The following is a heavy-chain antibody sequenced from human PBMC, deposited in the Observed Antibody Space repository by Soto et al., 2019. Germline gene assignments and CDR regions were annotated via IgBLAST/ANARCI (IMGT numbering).Heavy chain of an antibody. D-gene: IGHD6-13*01. CDR3: ARAGEQQLDLDY. J-gene: IGHJ4*02. Sequence: QVRLVQSGAEVKEPGTSVTISCKSSGYTFTHFAIHWVRQAPGQGLEWLGGVDPGSVKTPYRQQLQGRVNTTADASTSTVYLELQRLTPEDTAIYYCARAGEQQLDLDYWGQGALVTVS. CDR1: GYTFTHFA. CDR2: VDPGSVKT. V-gene: IGHV1-46*01.